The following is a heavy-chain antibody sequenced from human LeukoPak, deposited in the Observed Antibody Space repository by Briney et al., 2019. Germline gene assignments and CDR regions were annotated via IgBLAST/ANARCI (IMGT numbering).Heavy chain of an antibody. J-gene: IGHJ4*02. Sequence: GGSLRLSCAASGFTFSRYSMNWVRQAPGKGLEWVSYISSSSSTIYYADSVKGRFTISRDNAKNSLYLQMNSLRAEDTAVYYCARGVVWSGYYRGSDYWGQGTLVTVSS. CDR3: ARGVVWSGYYRGSDY. D-gene: IGHD3-3*01. V-gene: IGHV3-48*01. CDR1: GFTFSRYS. CDR2: ISSSSSTI.